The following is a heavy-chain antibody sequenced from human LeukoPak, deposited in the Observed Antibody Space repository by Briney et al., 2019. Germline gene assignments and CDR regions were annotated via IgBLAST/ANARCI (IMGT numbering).Heavy chain of an antibody. D-gene: IGHD3-22*01. CDR1: GASISSFY. V-gene: IGHV4-59*01. CDR2: IHYSGST. Sequence: PSQTLSLTCTVSGASISSFYWSWIRQPPGKGLEWIGYIHYSGSTKYNPSLKSRVTTSVDTSKNQFSLNLTSVTAADTAVYFCARARNYYDSSDYYYEGDAFDIWGQGTMVTVSS. CDR3: ARARNYYDSSDYYYEGDAFDI. J-gene: IGHJ3*02.